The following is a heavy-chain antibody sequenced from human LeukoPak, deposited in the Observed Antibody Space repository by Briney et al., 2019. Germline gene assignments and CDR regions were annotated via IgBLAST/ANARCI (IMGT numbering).Heavy chain of an antibody. V-gene: IGHV3-74*01. Sequence: GGALRLSCAGCLFTFSSYWMHWVRQAAGKGRVWVSRINSDGSSTSYADSVKGRFTISRNNAKNTLYLQMNSLRAEDTAVYYCARAYSGSYFPDYWGQGTLVIVSS. CDR3: ARAYSGSYFPDY. J-gene: IGHJ4*02. CDR1: LFTFSSYW. CDR2: INSDGSST. D-gene: IGHD1-26*01.